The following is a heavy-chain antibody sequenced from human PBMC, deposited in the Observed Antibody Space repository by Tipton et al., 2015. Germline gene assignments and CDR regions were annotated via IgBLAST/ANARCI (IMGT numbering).Heavy chain of an antibody. Sequence: TLSLTCTVSGGSFSDYYWSWIRQSPGEGLEWIGYIYYSGSTNYNPSLRSRVAMSMDTSKNQFSLKLSSVIAADTAVYYCARDIRGGEDYWGQGTLVTVSS. CDR3: ARDIRGGEDY. V-gene: IGHV4-59*01. CDR1: GGSFSDYY. CDR2: IYYSGST. J-gene: IGHJ4*02. D-gene: IGHD3-16*01.